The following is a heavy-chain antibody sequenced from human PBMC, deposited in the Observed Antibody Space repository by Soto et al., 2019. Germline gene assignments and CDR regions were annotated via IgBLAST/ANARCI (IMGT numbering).Heavy chain of an antibody. CDR2: IVPLSGTP. D-gene: IGHD3-3*01. V-gene: IGHV1-69*06. J-gene: IGHJ4*02. Sequence: QVRLVQSGAEVKKPGSSVKLSCKVSGGNSNSYSIAWVRQAPGQGLQWLGTIVPLSGTPNHAHKFQGRVTITADTSTSTAYSALSSPRHEDTAIYYCARDWRQTSRGGFFDYWGQGSLVTISS. CDR3: ARDWRQTSRGGFFDY. CDR1: GGNSNSYS.